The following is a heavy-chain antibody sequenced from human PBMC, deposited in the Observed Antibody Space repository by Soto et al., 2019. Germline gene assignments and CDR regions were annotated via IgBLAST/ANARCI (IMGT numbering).Heavy chain of an antibody. CDR2: IYYSGST. D-gene: IGHD5-18*01. J-gene: IGHJ4*02. CDR3: ARQGGYSYHYNY. V-gene: IGHV4-39*01. CDR1: GGSISSSSYY. Sequence: SETLSLTCTVSGGSISSSSYYWGWIRQPPGKGLEWIGSIYYSGSTYYNPSLKSRVTISVDTSKNQFSLKLSSVTAADTAVYYCARQGGYSYHYNYWGQGTLVTVS.